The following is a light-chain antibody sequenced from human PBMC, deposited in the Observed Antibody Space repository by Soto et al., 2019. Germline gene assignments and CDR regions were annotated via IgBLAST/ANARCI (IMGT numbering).Light chain of an antibody. V-gene: IGLV1-40*01. J-gene: IGLJ1*01. CDR2: GNT. Sequence: QSVLTQPLSVSGAPGQRVTISCTGSSSNIGAGYDVHWYQQRLGTAPKLLIFGNTNRPSGVPDRFSGSKSGTSASLAITGLQAEDEGDYYCQSYDSTLSARYVFGTGTKLTVL. CDR1: SSNIGAGYD. CDR3: QSYDSTLSARYV.